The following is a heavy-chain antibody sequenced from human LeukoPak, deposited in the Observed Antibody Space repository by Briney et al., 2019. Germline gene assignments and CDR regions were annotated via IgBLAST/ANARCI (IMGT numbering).Heavy chain of an antibody. D-gene: IGHD3-22*01. CDR1: GFTFSSYS. J-gene: IGHJ4*02. CDR3: ARGGYYYDSSGYLWYFDY. Sequence: PGGSLRLSCAASGFTFSSYSMNWVRQAPGKGLEWVSSISSSSSYIYYADSVKGRFTISRNNAKNTLYLQMNSLRAEDTAVYYCARGGYYYDSSGYLWYFDYWGQGTLVTVSS. CDR2: ISSSSSYI. V-gene: IGHV3-21*01.